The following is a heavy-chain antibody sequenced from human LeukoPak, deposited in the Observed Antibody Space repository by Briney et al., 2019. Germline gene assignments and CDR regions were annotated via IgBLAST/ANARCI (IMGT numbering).Heavy chain of an antibody. V-gene: IGHV3-23*01. Sequence: GGSLXXXXXAXGXXXSXXAXXWVRXAPGKGLEWVSAISGSGGSTYYADSVKGRFTISRDNSKNTLYLQMNSLRAEDTAVYYCAKLGDYGYWGQGTLVTVSS. CDR3: AKLGDYGY. CDR2: ISGSGGST. CDR1: GXXXSXXA. J-gene: IGHJ4*02. D-gene: IGHD4-17*01.